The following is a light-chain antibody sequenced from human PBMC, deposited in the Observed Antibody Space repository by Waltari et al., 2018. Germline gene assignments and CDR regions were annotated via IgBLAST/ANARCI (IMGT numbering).Light chain of an antibody. CDR3: QQSYSTPLVT. CDR2: AAS. V-gene: IGKV1-39*01. Sequence: DIQMTQSPSSLSASVGDRVTITSRASQSISSYLNWYQQKPGKAPKLLIYAASSLQSGVPSRFSGSGSGTDFTLTISSLQPEDFATYYCQQSYSTPLVTFGPGTKVDIK. CDR1: QSISSY. J-gene: IGKJ3*01.